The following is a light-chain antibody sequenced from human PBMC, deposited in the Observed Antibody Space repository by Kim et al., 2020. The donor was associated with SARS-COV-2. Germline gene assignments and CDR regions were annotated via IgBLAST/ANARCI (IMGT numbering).Light chain of an antibody. V-gene: IGKV3D-15*01. CDR1: QSVRIN. J-gene: IGKJ4*01. CDR2: AAS. CDR3: QQYNDWPLT. Sequence: EVVITQSPATLSVSPGERATLSCRASQSVRINLAWYQHKIGQAPKVLIYAASTRATGIPARFSGSGSGTEFTLTISSLQSEDFAVYYCQQYNDWPLTFGGGTKVDIK.